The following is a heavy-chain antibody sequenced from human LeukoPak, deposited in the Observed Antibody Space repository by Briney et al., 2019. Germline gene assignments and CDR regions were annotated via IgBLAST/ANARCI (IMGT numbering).Heavy chain of an antibody. CDR2: INHSGST. V-gene: IGHV4-34*01. CDR1: RGSFSGYY. Sequence: PSETLSLTCAVYRGSFSGYYWSWIRQPPGKGLEWIGEINHSGSTNYNPSLKSRVTISVDTSKNQFSLKLSSVTAADTAVYYCARATHKGYCSSTSCYFWFDPWGQGTLVTVSS. J-gene: IGHJ5*02. CDR3: ARATHKGYCSSTSCYFWFDP. D-gene: IGHD2-2*01.